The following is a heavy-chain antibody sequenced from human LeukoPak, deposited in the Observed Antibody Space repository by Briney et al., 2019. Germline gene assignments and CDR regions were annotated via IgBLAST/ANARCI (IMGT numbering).Heavy chain of an antibody. CDR1: GFIFSSHA. J-gene: IGHJ3*02. V-gene: IGHV3-23*01. Sequence: GGSLRLSCAASGFIFSSHAMNWVRQAPGKGLEWVSAIGGSDSSRSYADSVKGQFAISRDNSKNTLYLQMNSLRAEDTAVYYCAKAPIKYTSSSDAFDTWGQGTMVTVSS. CDR3: AKAPIKYTSSSDAFDT. D-gene: IGHD6-6*01. CDR2: IGGSDSSR.